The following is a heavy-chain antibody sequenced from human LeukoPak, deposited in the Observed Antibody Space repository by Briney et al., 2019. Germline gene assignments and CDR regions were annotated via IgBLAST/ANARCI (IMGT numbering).Heavy chain of an antibody. V-gene: IGHV1-2*02. D-gene: IGHD3-10*01. Sequence: GASVKVSCKASGYTFTRYYMHWVRQAPGQGLEWMGWINPNSGGTNYAQKFQGRVTMTRDTSISTAYMELSRLRSDDTAVYYCARDQTGLYYYGSGSYIPDGFLIWGQGTLVTVSS. CDR2: INPNSGGT. CDR1: GYTFTRYY. CDR3: ARDQTGLYYYGSGSYIPDGFLI. J-gene: IGHJ4*02.